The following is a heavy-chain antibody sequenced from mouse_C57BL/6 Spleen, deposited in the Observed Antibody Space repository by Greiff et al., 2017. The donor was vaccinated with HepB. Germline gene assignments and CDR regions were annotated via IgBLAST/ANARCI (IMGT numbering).Heavy chain of an antibody. J-gene: IGHJ3*01. V-gene: IGHV1-26*01. CDR1: GYTFTDYY. CDR3: ARGENYGSRFAY. Sequence: VQLQQSGPELVKPGASVKISCKASGYTFTDYYMNWVKQSHGKSLEWIGDINPNNGGTSYNQKFKGKATLTVDKSSSTAYMELRSLTSEDSAVYYCARGENYGSRFAYWGQGTLVTVSA. CDR2: INPNNGGT. D-gene: IGHD1-1*01.